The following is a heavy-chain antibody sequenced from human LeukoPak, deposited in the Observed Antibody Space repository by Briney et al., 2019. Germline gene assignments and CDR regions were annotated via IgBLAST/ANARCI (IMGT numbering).Heavy chain of an antibody. CDR3: ARENTEDAFDI. CDR1: GNTFSTYW. CDR2: IRGDGSQI. V-gene: IGHV3-7*01. D-gene: IGHD1/OR15-1a*01. J-gene: IGHJ3*02. Sequence: PGGSLRLSCAASGNTFSTYWMSWVRQAPEKGLEWVANIRGDGSQIYYVDSVKGRFTISRDNAKNSLYLQMNSLRAEDTAVYYCARENTEDAFDIWGQGTMVIVSS.